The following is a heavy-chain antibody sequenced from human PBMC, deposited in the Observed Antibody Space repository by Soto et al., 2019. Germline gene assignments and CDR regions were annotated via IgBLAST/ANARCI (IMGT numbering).Heavy chain of an antibody. V-gene: IGHV4-30-4*01. D-gene: IGHD2-2*01. CDR3: AKLSCTSSTSYFPGWFDP. Sequence: PSETLSLTCTVSGGSISSGDYYWSWIRQPPGKGLEWIGYIYYSGSTYYNPSLKSRLNISVDTTKNQFSLQLKSMTAADTAVYYCAKLSCTSSTSYFPGWFDPWGQGTLVTVSS. CDR1: GGSISSGDYY. CDR2: IYYSGST. J-gene: IGHJ5*02.